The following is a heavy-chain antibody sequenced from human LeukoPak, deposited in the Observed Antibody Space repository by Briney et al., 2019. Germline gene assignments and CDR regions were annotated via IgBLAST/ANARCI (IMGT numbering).Heavy chain of an antibody. CDR1: GGSISSYY. J-gene: IGHJ6*02. V-gene: IGHV4-59*08. Sequence: SETLSLTRTVSGGSISSYYWSWIRQPPGKGLEWIGYIYYSGSTNYNPSLKSRVTISVDASKNQFSLKLSSVTAADTAVYYCARLEAYGSGSYYNKYYGMDVWGQGTTVTVSS. CDR2: IYYSGST. D-gene: IGHD3-10*01. CDR3: ARLEAYGSGSYYNKYYGMDV.